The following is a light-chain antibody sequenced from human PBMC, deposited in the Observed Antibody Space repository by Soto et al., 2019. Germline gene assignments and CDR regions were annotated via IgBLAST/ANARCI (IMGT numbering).Light chain of an antibody. Sequence: QSALTQPASVSGSPGQSITISCTGTNRDIGGYNYVSWYQQHPGKAPKLMIYEVSNRPSGVSIRFSGSKSGNTASLTISGLQAEDEADYYCSSYTTTSTVVFGTGTKLTVL. J-gene: IGLJ1*01. V-gene: IGLV2-14*01. CDR3: SSYTTTSTVV. CDR1: NRDIGGYNY. CDR2: EVS.